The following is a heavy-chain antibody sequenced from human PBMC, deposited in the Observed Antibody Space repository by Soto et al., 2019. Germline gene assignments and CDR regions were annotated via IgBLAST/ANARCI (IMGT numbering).Heavy chain of an antibody. Sequence: EVQLLESGGGLVQPGGSLRLSCAASGFTFSSYAMSRVRQAPGKGLGGVSAISGSGGSTYYADSVKGRFTISRDNPKNTLYLQMNSLRAEVTAVYYCAKVGPYVGVYYWGQGTLVTVSS. J-gene: IGHJ4*02. CDR2: ISGSGGST. V-gene: IGHV3-23*01. CDR3: AKVGPYVGVYY. CDR1: GFTFSSYA. D-gene: IGHD3-3*01.